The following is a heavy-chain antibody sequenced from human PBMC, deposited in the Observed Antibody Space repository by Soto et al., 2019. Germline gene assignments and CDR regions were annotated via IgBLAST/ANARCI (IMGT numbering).Heavy chain of an antibody. V-gene: IGHV1-69*13. Sequence: GASVKVSCKASGGTFSSYAISWVRQAPGQGLERMGGIIPIFGTANYAQKFQGRVTITADESTSTAYKKLSSLRSENTAMYYCARGVVPAAIGAFDIWGQGTMVTVSS. J-gene: IGHJ3*02. CDR1: GGTFSSYA. CDR2: IIPIFGTA. CDR3: ARGVVPAAIGAFDI. D-gene: IGHD2-2*01.